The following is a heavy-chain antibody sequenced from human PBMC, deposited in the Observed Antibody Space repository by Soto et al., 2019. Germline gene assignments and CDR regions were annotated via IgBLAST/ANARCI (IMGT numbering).Heavy chain of an antibody. J-gene: IGHJ6*03. CDR2: ISSSGSTI. V-gene: IGHV3-11*01. Sequence: QVQLVESGGGLVKPGGSLRLSCAASGFTFSDYYMSWIRQAPGKGLEWVSYISSSGSTIYYADSVKGRFTISRDNAKKSLYLQMNSLRAEDTAVYYCAREVAGTSAYYYHVYYMDVWGKGTTVTVSS. CDR1: GFTFSDYY. CDR3: AREVAGTSAYYYHVYYMDV. D-gene: IGHD6-19*01.